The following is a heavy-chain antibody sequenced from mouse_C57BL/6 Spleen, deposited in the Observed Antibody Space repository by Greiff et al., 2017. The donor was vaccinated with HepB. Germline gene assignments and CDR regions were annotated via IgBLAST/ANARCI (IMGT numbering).Heavy chain of an antibody. CDR3: ARSITTVVAPYYAMDY. V-gene: IGHV1-64*01. J-gene: IGHJ4*01. CDR2: IHPNSGST. CDR1: GYTFTSYW. D-gene: IGHD1-1*01. Sequence: QVQLQQPGAELVKPGASVKLSCKASGYTFTSYWMHWVKQRPGQGLEWIGMIHPNSGSTNYNEKFKSKATLTVDKSSSNAYMQLSSLKSEDSAVYYCARSITTVVAPYYAMDYWGQGTSVTVSS.